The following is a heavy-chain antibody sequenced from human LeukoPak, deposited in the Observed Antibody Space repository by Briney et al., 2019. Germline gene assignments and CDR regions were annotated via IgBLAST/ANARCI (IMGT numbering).Heavy chain of an antibody. D-gene: IGHD4-17*01. CDR1: GGSISSYY. CDR3: ARVGGTTVTTRLFDY. V-gene: IGHV4-59*01. Sequence: PSETLSLTCTVSGGSISSYYWSWIRQPPGKGLEWIGYIYYSGSTNYNPSLKSRVTISVDTSKNQFSLKLSSVTAADTAVYYCARVGGTTVTTRLFDYWGQGTLVTVSS. J-gene: IGHJ4*02. CDR2: IYYSGST.